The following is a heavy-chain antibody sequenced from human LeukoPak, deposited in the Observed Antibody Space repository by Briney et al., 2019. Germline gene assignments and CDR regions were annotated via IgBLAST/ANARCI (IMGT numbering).Heavy chain of an antibody. CDR2: IYYSGST. Sequence: SETLSLTCTVSNXSISSSSYYWGWIRQPPGKGLEWIGSIYYSGSTYYNPSLKSRVTISVDTSKNQFSLKLSSVTAADTAVYYCARGRLRWHLGYYGMDVWGQGTTVTVSS. CDR3: ARGRLRWHLGYYGMDV. D-gene: IGHD4-23*01. CDR1: NXSISSSSYY. J-gene: IGHJ6*02. V-gene: IGHV4-39*07.